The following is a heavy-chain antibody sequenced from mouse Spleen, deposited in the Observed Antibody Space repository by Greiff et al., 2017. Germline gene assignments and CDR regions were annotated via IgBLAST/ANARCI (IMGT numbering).Heavy chain of an antibody. V-gene: IGHV1-4*02. CDR2: INPSSGYT. Sequence: VQLQQSAAELARPGASVKMSCKASGYTFTSYTMHWVKQRPGQGLEWIGYINPSSGYTEYNQKFKDKTTLTADKSSSTAYMQLSSLTSEDSAVYYCAINWEGFAYWGQGTLVTVSA. J-gene: IGHJ3*01. D-gene: IGHD4-1*02. CDR3: AINWEGFAY. CDR1: GYTFTSYT.